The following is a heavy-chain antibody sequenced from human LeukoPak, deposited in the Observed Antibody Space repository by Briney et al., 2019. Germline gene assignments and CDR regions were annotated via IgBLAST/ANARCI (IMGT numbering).Heavy chain of an antibody. J-gene: IGHJ6*04. CDR1: EFSPTNFW. CDR2: IKRDGTEK. V-gene: IGHV3-7*01. Sequence: QPGGSLRLSCVASEFSPTNFWMTWVRRAPGRGLEWVANIKRDGTEKFYVDSVKGRFTISRDNAKNSLYLQMNSLRAEDTAVYYCAIFVGIVSGTYTVPGGLLVWGKGTMVTVSS. D-gene: IGHD2-2*03. CDR3: AIFVGIVSGTYTVPGGLLV.